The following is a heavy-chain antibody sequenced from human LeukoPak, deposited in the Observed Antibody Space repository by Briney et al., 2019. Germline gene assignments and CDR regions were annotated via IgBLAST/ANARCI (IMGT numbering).Heavy chain of an antibody. CDR1: GFTFSDYE. D-gene: IGHD1-26*01. Sequence: GGSLRLSCAASGFTFSDYEMDWVRQSPERGLEWVSYISSRGGTIYYADSVKGRFTISRDNAKHSLYLQMNSLRAEYTAFYYCAKELPPNKSVFDVFHIWGKGTMVTVFS. CDR2: ISSRGGTI. V-gene: IGHV3-48*03. CDR3: AKELPPNKSVFDVFHI. J-gene: IGHJ3*02.